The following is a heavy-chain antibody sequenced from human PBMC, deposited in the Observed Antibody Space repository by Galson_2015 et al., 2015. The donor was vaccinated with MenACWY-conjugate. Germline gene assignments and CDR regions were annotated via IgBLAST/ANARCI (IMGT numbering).Heavy chain of an antibody. CDR2: IYPGDSDT. V-gene: IGHV5-51*01. CDR1: GYTFNDYW. J-gene: IGHJ5*02. Sequence: QSGAEVKKPGESLKISCKGSGYTFNDYWIGWVRQMPGKGLEWMGTIYPGDSDTRYSPSFQGQVTISVDKSTNTAYVQWRSLKASDTAMYYCARHRDGYNDHNWLDPWGQGTLVTVSS. D-gene: IGHD5-24*01. CDR3: ARHRDGYNDHNWLDP.